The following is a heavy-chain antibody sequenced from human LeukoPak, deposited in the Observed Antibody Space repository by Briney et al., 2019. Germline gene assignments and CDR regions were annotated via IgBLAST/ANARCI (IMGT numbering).Heavy chain of an antibody. CDR2: IFYRGTT. D-gene: IGHD3-9*01. Sequence: PSETLSLTCTVSGGSISSGTHYWGWVRQPPGKGLEWIGSIFYRGTTFHSPSLKSRVTVSIDTSKNQFSLKLNSVTAADTAVYYCARHDYDLLTGYTINWFDPWGQGTLVTVSS. V-gene: IGHV4-39*01. J-gene: IGHJ5*02. CDR1: GGSISSGTHY. CDR3: ARHDYDLLTGYTINWFDP.